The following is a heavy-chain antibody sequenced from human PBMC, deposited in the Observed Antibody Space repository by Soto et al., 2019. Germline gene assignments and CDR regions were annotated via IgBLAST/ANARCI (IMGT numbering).Heavy chain of an antibody. J-gene: IGHJ5*02. D-gene: IGHD6-19*01. CDR3: ASGTGYSSGWYAT. CDR2: IIPIFGTA. CDR1: GGTFSRHA. Sequence: EQLVQSGAEVRKPGSSVKVSCKASGGTFSRHAISWVRQAPGQGLEWMGGIIPIFGTANHAQKFQGRVTITRDTSASTAYMELSSLRSEDTAVYYCASGTGYSSGWYATWGQGTLVTVSS. V-gene: IGHV1-69*06.